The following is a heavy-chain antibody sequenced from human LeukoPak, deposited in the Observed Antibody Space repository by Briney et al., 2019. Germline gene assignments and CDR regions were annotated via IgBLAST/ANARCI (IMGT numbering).Heavy chain of an antibody. CDR1: GFTVSSNY. CDR2: IYSGGST. V-gene: IGHV3-53*01. Sequence: GGSLRLSCAASGFTVSSNYMSWVRQAPGKGLEWVSVIYSGGSTYYADSVKGRFTISRDNSKNTLYLQMNGLRAEDTAVYYCARDPGGPHTVKWDAFDIWGQGTMVTVSS. D-gene: IGHD2-2*02. CDR3: ARDPGGPHTVKWDAFDI. J-gene: IGHJ3*02.